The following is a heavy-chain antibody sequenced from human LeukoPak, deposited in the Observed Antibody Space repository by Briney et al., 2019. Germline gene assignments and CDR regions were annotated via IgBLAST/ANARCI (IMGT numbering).Heavy chain of an antibody. CDR2: IYTSGST. J-gene: IGHJ3*02. CDR3: ARGHSFSSSWSRSALAI. CDR1: GGSISSGSYY. V-gene: IGHV4-61*02. Sequence: SQTLSLTCTVSGGSISSGSYYWSWIRQPAGKGLEWIGRIYTSGSTHYNPSLTSRVTISLDTTNNQFSLNLISVTAADTAMYYCARGHSFSSSWSRSALAIWGQGTMVTVSS. D-gene: IGHD6-13*01.